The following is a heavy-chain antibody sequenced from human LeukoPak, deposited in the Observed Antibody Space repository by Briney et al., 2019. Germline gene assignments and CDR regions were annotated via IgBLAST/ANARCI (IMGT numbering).Heavy chain of an antibody. J-gene: IGHJ4*02. D-gene: IGHD3-22*01. Sequence: ASVKVSCKASGGTFSSYAISWVRQAPGQGLEWMGGIIPIFGTANYAQKFQGRVTITADESTSTAYMELSSLRSEDTAVYYCARVYYYDSSVTGYFDYWGQGTLVTVSS. CDR1: GGTFSSYA. CDR3: ARVYYYDSSVTGYFDY. CDR2: IIPIFGTA. V-gene: IGHV1-69*13.